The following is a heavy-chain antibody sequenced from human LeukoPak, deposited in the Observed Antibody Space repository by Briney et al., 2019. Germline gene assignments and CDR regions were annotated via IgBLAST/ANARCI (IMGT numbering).Heavy chain of an antibody. Sequence: GASVKVSCKASGGTFSSYTISWVRQAPGQGLEWMGRIIPILGIANYAQKFRGRVTITADKSTSTAYMELSSLRSEDTAVYYCARTLSGRNYVDYWGQGTLVTVSS. D-gene: IGHD1-14*01. V-gene: IGHV1-69*02. CDR1: GGTFSSYT. J-gene: IGHJ4*02. CDR3: ARTLSGRNYVDY. CDR2: IIPILGIA.